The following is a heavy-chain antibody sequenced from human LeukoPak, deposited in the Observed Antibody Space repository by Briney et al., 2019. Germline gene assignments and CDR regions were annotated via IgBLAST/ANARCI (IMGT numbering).Heavy chain of an antibody. Sequence: GGSLRLSCAASGFTFSSYGMHWVRQAPGKGLEWVAVIWYDGSNKYYADSVKGRFTISRDNSKNTLYLQMNSLRAEDTAVYYCAKGQQWLGKTFDYWGQGTLVTVSS. CDR2: IWYDGSNK. CDR1: GFTFSSYG. CDR3: AKGQQWLGKTFDY. D-gene: IGHD6-19*01. V-gene: IGHV3-33*06. J-gene: IGHJ4*02.